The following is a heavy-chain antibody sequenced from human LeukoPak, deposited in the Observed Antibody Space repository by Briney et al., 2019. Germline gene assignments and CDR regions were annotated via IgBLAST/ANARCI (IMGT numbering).Heavy chain of an antibody. CDR3: ARDYSYGEPATAIRH. J-gene: IGHJ4*02. Sequence: GASGKASCKAFGYTVTGSYMHWVRQAPGHGLEWMGWFHPNSGGTNYAQKFQGRVTMTRDTSISTAYMELRRLRSDDTAVYYCARDYSYGEPATAIRHWGQGTLVTVSS. CDR2: FHPNSGGT. D-gene: IGHD5-18*01. V-gene: IGHV1-2*02. CDR1: GYTVTGSY.